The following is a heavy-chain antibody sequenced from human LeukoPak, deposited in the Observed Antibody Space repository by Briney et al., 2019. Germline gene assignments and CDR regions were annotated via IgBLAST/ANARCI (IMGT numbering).Heavy chain of an antibody. V-gene: IGHV4-34*01. J-gene: IGHJ5*02. D-gene: IGHD4-23*01. CDR1: GGSFSGYY. Sequence: SENLSLTCAVYGGSFSGYYWSWIRQPPGKGLEWFGEINHSGSTNYNPSLKSRVTISVDTSKNQFSLKLSSVTAADTAVYYCARGQGWAYGGNHGWFDPWGQGTLVTVSS. CDR3: ARGQGWAYGGNHGWFDP. CDR2: INHSGST.